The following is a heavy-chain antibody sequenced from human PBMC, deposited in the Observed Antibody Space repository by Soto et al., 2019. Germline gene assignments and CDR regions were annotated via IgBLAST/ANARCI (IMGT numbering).Heavy chain of an antibody. J-gene: IGHJ4*02. Sequence: QVHLVQSGAEVKKPGASVKVSCQASGYTFTSYGITWVRQAPGQGLEWMGWISAHNGNTDYAQKLQGRVIVTRDTSTSTAYMELRSLISDDTAVYYCARGRYGAYWGQGALVTVSS. D-gene: IGHD3-10*01. CDR2: ISAHNGNT. V-gene: IGHV1-18*01. CDR3: ARGRYGAY. CDR1: GYTFTSYG.